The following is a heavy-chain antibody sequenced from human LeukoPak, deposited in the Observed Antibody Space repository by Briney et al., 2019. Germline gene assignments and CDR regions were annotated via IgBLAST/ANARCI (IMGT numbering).Heavy chain of an antibody. Sequence: GGSLRLSCGASGFTFSSYWMHWVRQAPGKGLPWVSRINSDGSSTSYADSVKGRFTISRDNAKNTLYLQMNSLRAEDTAVYYCAREPGVAVAGPDYWGQGTLVTVSS. V-gene: IGHV3-74*01. CDR2: INSDGSST. D-gene: IGHD6-19*01. CDR1: GFTFSSYW. J-gene: IGHJ4*02. CDR3: AREPGVAVAGPDY.